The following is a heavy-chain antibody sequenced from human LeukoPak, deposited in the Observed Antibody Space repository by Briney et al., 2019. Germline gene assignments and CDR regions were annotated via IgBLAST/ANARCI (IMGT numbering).Heavy chain of an antibody. V-gene: IGHV1-46*01. J-gene: IGHJ4*02. CDR3: ARDLRRSGYNWGCDH. Sequence: ASVKVSCKASGYMFTHYYMHWVRQAPGQGLEWMGMITSSGGDTNYAQKFEGRVTMTRDTSTRTVYMELSSLTSEDTAVYYCARDLRRSGYNWGCDHWGQGTLVTV. CDR1: GYMFTHYY. D-gene: IGHD5-24*01. CDR2: ITSSGGDT.